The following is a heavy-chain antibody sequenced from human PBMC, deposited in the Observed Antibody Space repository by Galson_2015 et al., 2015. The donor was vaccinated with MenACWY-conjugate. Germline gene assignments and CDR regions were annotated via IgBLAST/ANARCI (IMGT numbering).Heavy chain of an antibody. V-gene: IGHV3-23*05. CDR1: GFTFSNYA. Sequence: SLRLSCAASGFTFSNYAMSWVRQAPGKGLEWVSSIDNSGGDTYYADSVKGRFTISSDNSKNTLFLQMNSLSVEDTAVYYCWERIGATFYDYWGQGTLVTVSS. CDR2: IDNSGGDT. D-gene: IGHD1-26*01. CDR3: WERIGATFYDY. J-gene: IGHJ4*02.